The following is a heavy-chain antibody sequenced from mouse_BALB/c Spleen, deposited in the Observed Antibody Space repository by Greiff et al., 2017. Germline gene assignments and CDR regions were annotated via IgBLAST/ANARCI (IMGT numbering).Heavy chain of an antibody. J-gene: IGHJ4*01. Sequence: DVQLVESGGGLVKPGGSLKLSCAASGFTFSSYAMSWVRQTPEKRLEWVATISSGGSYTYYPDSVKGRFTISRDNAKNTLYLQMSSLRSEDTAMYYCARHLITTNYYAMDYWGQGTSVTVSS. CDR3: ARHLITTNYYAMDY. CDR2: ISSGGSYT. V-gene: IGHV5-9-3*01. CDR1: GFTFSSYA. D-gene: IGHD2-4*01.